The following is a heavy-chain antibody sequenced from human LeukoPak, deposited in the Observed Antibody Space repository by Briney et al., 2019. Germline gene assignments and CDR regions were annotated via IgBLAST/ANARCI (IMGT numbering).Heavy chain of an antibody. CDR1: GGSISSGDYY. J-gene: IGHJ4*02. V-gene: IGHV4-30-4*08. CDR3: ARGIAARLPFDY. CDR2: IYYSGST. D-gene: IGHD6-6*01. Sequence: SETLSLTCTVSGGSISSGDYYWSWIRQPPGKGLEWIGYIYYSGSTYYNPSLKSRVTISVDTSKNQFSLKLSSVTAADTAVYYCARGIAARLPFDYWGQGTLVTVSS.